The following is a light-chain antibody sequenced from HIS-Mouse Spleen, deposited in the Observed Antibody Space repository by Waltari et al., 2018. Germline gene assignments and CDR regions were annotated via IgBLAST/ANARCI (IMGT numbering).Light chain of an antibody. CDR1: QSLLHRDGNTY. V-gene: IGKV2-29*03. CDR3: MQGIHLPIT. J-gene: IGKJ5*01. CDR2: EVS. Sequence: VMSQTPLSLSFTPGQPAAIPCQSSQSLLHRDGNTYWYWYLQEPCQSPQLRIYEVSSLFSGVPDRFSGSGSGTDFTLKISRVEPEDVVVYYCMQGIHLPITFGQGTRLEIK.